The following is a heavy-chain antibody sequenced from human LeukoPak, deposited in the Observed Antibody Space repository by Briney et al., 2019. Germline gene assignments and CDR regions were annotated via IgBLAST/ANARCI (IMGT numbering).Heavy chain of an antibody. CDR3: TRITPKSSGWYRPFDY. Sequence: SETLSLTCAVYGGSFSGYYWSWIRQPPGKGLEWIGEINHSGSTNYNPSLKSRVTISVDTSKNQFSLKLSSVTAADTAVYYCTRITPKSSGWYRPFDYWGQGTQVTVSS. CDR1: GGSFSGYY. CDR2: INHSGST. J-gene: IGHJ4*02. V-gene: IGHV4-34*01. D-gene: IGHD6-19*01.